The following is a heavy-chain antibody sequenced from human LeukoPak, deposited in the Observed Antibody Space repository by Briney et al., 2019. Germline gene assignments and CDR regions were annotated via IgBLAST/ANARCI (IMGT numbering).Heavy chain of an antibody. D-gene: IGHD3-10*01. J-gene: IGHJ6*02. CDR2: IYPGDSDT. V-gene: IGHV5-51*01. Sequence: GESLKISCKGSGYSFTSYWIGWVRQMPGKGLEWMGIIYPGDSDTRYSPSFQGQVTFSADKSISTAYLQWSSLKASDTAMYYCARLGGITMVRGVIHDGMDVWGQGTTVTVS. CDR1: GYSFTSYW. CDR3: ARLGGITMVRGVIHDGMDV.